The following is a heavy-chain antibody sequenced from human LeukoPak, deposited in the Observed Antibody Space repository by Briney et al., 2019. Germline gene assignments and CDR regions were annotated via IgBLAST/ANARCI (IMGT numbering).Heavy chain of an antibody. CDR3: ARRTVDIVATIPFDY. D-gene: IGHD5-12*01. V-gene: IGHV4-39*01. CDR1: GGSFSGYY. Sequence: SETLSLTCAVYGGSFSGYYWGWIRQPPGKGLEWIGSIYYSGSTYYNPSLKSRVTISVDTSKNQFSLKLSSVTAADTAVYYCARRTVDIVATIPFDYWGQGTLVTVSS. CDR2: IYYSGST. J-gene: IGHJ4*02.